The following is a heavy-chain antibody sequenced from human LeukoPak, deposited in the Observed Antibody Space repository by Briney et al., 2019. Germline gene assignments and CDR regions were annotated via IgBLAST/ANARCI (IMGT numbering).Heavy chain of an antibody. CDR3: AKCGVGLSNKPDY. D-gene: IGHD3-16*02. CDR2: ISWNSGSI. CDR1: GFTFDDYA. Sequence: GGSLRLSCAASGFTFDDYAMHWVRQAPGKGLEWVSGISWNSGSIGYADSVKGRFTISRDNAKNSLYLQMNSLRAEDTAVYYCAKCGVGLSNKPDYWGQGTLVTVSS. V-gene: IGHV3-9*01. J-gene: IGHJ4*02.